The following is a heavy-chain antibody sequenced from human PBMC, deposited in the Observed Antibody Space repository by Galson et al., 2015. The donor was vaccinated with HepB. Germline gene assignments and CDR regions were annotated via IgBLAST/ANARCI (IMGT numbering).Heavy chain of an antibody. CDR1: GGSISSYY. Sequence: SETLSLTCTVSGGSISSYYWTWIRQPPGKGLEWIGYIFYTGSTIYHPSLKSRVTISEDPSKNQFSLKLSSVTAADTAVYYCARINLGAFDFWGQGTLVTVSS. J-gene: IGHJ4*02. CDR2: IFYTGST. V-gene: IGHV4-59*08. CDR3: ARINLGAFDF. D-gene: IGHD3-16*01.